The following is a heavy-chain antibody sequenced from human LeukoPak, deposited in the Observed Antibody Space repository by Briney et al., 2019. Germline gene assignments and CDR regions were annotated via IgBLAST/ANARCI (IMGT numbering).Heavy chain of an antibody. J-gene: IGHJ4*02. CDR3: ASNGYYSADY. Sequence: PSETLSLTCAVSGGSISSNNWWSWVRQPPVKGLEWIGEIFHSGSTNYNPSLKSRVTISIDTSKNHFSLMLTSATAADTAVYYCASNGYYSADYWGQGMLVTVSS. CDR1: GGSISSNNW. CDR2: IFHSGST. V-gene: IGHV4-4*02. D-gene: IGHD5-18*01.